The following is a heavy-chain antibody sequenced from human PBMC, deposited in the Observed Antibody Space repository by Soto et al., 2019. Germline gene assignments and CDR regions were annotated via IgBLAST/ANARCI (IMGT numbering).Heavy chain of an antibody. CDR3: ATIDDVTFHY. D-gene: IGHD1-1*01. CDR2: INSDGSSA. V-gene: IGHV3-74*01. CDR1: GFPFTSFW. J-gene: IGHJ4*02. Sequence: GGSLRLSCAASGFPFTSFWLHWVRQAPGEGLVWVARINSDGSSASYADFVKGRFTISRDNAKNSLYLQMNSLRAEDTAVYYCATIDDVTFHYWGLGTLVTASS.